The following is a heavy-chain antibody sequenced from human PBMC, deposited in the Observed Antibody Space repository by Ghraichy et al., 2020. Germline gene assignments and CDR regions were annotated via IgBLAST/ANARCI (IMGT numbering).Heavy chain of an antibody. CDR1: GGSISSDSDY. Sequence: SETLSLTCTVSGGSISSDSDYWGWIRQPPGKGLEWIGSIYYMGSTYYNPSLKSRVTISVDTSKNQFSLKLSSVTAADTAVYYCARRSTIFGVALIDYWGQGTLVTVSS. J-gene: IGHJ4*02. CDR2: IYYMGST. CDR3: ARRSTIFGVALIDY. D-gene: IGHD3-3*01. V-gene: IGHV4-39*01.